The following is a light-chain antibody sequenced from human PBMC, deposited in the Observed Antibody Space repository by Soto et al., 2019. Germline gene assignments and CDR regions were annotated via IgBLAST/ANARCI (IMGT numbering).Light chain of an antibody. V-gene: IGKV3D-15*01. J-gene: IGKJ1*01. CDR3: HQYNQWPRT. CDR2: GAS. CDR1: QSVSSD. Sequence: EIVMTKSPATLSVSPGERATLSCRASQSVSSDLAWYQQKPGQAPRLLIYGASTRATGIPARFSGSGSETEFALVITSLQSEDFAVYFCHQYNQWPRTFGQGTKVDIK.